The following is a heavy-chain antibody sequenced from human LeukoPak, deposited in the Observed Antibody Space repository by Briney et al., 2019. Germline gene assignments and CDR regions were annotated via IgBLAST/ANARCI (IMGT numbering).Heavy chain of an antibody. D-gene: IGHD6-19*01. CDR2: MNSDGSST. Sequence: GGSLRLSCAASGFTFSNYWMHWVRQAPGKGLVWVSRMNSDGSSTSYADSVKGRFTISRDNAKNTLYLQMNSLRAEDTAVYCCARALAVAGTGGFDPWGQGTLVTVSS. CDR1: GFTFSNYW. CDR3: ARALAVAGTGGFDP. V-gene: IGHV3-74*01. J-gene: IGHJ5*02.